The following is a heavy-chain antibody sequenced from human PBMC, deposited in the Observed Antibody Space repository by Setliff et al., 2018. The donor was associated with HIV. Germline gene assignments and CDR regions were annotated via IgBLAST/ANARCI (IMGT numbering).Heavy chain of an antibody. CDR1: GFTFSSYS. D-gene: IGHD3-3*01. Sequence: GGSLRLSCAASGFTFSSYSMNWVRQAPGKGLEWVSFISRTSSHIYYADSLKGRFTISRDNAKNSLYLQMNSLRAEDTAVYYCARGFVLRFLEWSMPDAFDIWGQGTMVTVS. J-gene: IGHJ3*02. CDR3: ARGFVLRFLEWSMPDAFDI. CDR2: ISRTSSHI. V-gene: IGHV3-21*01.